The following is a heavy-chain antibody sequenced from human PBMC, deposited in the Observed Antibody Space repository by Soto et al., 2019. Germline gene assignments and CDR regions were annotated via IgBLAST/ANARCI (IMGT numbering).Heavy chain of an antibody. V-gene: IGHV1-46*03. CDR2: INPSGGST. CDR1: GYTFTSYY. D-gene: IGHD2-2*01. Sequence: ASVKVSCKASGYTFTSYYMHWVRQAPGQGLEWMGIINPSGGSTSYAQKFQGRVTMTRDTSTSTVYMELSSLRSEDTAVYYCARAIVVVPAATSWFDPWGQGTLVTVSS. J-gene: IGHJ5*02. CDR3: ARAIVVVPAATSWFDP.